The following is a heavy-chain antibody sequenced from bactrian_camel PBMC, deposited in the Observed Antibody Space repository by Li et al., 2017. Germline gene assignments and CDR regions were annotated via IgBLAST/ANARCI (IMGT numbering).Heavy chain of an antibody. D-gene: IGHD1*01. Sequence: DVQLVESGGGLVRPGGSLRLSCQVSGGTFRRYVMDWVRQAPGKGLEWVSTIDSGGGSTYYADSVKGRFSVSRDNAKNTLYLQMNSLKTEDAAVYYCAAGSQPEAMRGRAPGGQGTQVTVS. J-gene: IGHJ4*01. CDR2: IDSGGGST. CDR1: GGTFRRYV. V-gene: IGHV3S40*01.